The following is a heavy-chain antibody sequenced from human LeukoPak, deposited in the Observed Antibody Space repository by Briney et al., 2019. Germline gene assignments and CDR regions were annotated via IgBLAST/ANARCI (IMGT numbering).Heavy chain of an antibody. V-gene: IGHV1-69*05. CDR2: IIPIFGTA. CDR1: GGTFSSYA. Sequence: SVKVSCKASGGTFSSYAISWVRQAPGQGLEWMGGIIPIFGTANYAQKFQGRVTITTDESTSTAYMELSSLRTEDTAVYYCARGGVPAAIYYYYYMDVWGKGTTVTVSS. D-gene: IGHD2-2*01. CDR3: ARGGVPAAIYYYYYMDV. J-gene: IGHJ6*03.